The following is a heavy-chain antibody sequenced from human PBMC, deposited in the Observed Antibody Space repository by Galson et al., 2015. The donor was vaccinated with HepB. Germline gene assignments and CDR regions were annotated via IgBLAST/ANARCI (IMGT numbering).Heavy chain of an antibody. CDR2: IWYDGSNK. CDR3: AREAARPVPDAFDI. J-gene: IGHJ3*02. CDR1: GFTFSSYG. D-gene: IGHD6-6*01. V-gene: IGHV3-33*01. Sequence: SLRLSCAASGFTFSSYGMHWVRQAPGKGLEWVAVIWYDGSNKYYADSVKGRFTISRDNSKNTLYLQMNSLRAEDTAVYYCAREAARPVPDAFDIWGQGTMVTVSS.